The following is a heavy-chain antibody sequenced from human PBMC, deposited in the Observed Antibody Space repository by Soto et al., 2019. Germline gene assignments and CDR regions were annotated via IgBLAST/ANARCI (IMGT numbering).Heavy chain of an antibody. D-gene: IGHD5-18*01. Sequence: QVQLVESGGGVVQPGTSLRLSCAASGFTFSTYGMHWVRQAPGKGLECVAVIWYDGSNKYHGDSLKGRFTISRDNSKNTLYLQINNLRAEDTAVYYCGRDGALGDTAVVDSWGQGTLVTVSS. CDR1: GFTFSTYG. J-gene: IGHJ4*02. CDR3: GRDGALGDTAVVDS. V-gene: IGHV3-33*01. CDR2: IWYDGSNK.